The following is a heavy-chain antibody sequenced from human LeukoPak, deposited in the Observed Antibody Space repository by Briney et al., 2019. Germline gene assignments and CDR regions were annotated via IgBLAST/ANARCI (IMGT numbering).Heavy chain of an antibody. CDR1: GYTFTSYY. V-gene: IGHV1-46*01. CDR2: INPSGGST. D-gene: IGHD6-13*01. CDR3: ARDNWGSHTDPAAGFDY. Sequence: GASVKVSCKASGYTFTSYYMHWVRQAPGQGLEWMGIINPSGGSTSYAQKFQGRVTMTRDTSTSTVYMELSSLRSEDTAVYCCARDNWGSHTDPAAGFDYWGQGTLVTVSS. J-gene: IGHJ4*02.